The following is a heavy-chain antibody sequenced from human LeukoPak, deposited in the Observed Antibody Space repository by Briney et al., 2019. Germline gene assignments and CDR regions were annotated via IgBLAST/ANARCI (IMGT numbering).Heavy chain of an antibody. CDR1: GFTFSSYS. D-gene: IGHD2-21*02. CDR2: ISISSSYI. V-gene: IGHV3-21*01. J-gene: IGHJ4*02. Sequence: DPGGSLRLSCAASGFTFSSYSMNWVRQAPGKGLEWVSSISISSSYIYYAASVKGRFTISRDNAKNSLYLQMNSLRAEDTAVYYCERGLNCGGDCYSRKFYFDYWGQGSLVTVSS. CDR3: ERGLNCGGDCYSRKFYFDY.